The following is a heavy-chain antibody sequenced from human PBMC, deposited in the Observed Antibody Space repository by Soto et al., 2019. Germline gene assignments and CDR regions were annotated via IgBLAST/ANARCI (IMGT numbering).Heavy chain of an antibody. CDR2: IYYSGST. D-gene: IGHD3-10*01. CDR1: GGSISSSSYY. V-gene: IGHV4-39*01. CDR3: ASRQVLLWFGESNGDWFDP. J-gene: IGHJ5*02. Sequence: TLSLTCTVSGGSISSSSYYWGWIRQPPGKGLEWIGSIYYSGSTYYNPSLKSRVTISVDTSKNQFSLKLSSVTAADTAVYYCASRQVLLWFGESNGDWFDPWGQGTLVTVSS.